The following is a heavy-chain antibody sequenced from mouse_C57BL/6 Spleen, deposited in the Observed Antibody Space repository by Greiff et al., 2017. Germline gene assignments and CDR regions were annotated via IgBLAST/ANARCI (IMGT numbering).Heavy chain of an antibody. Sequence: EVKLVESGGGLVKPGGSLKLSCAASGFTFSSYAMSWVRQTPEKRLEWVATISDGGSYTYYPDNVKGRFTISRDNAKNNLYLQMSHLKSEDTAMYYCARDPGSNYGGAMDYWGQGTSVTVSS. D-gene: IGHD2-5*01. CDR1: GFTFSSYA. CDR3: ARDPGSNYGGAMDY. CDR2: ISDGGSYT. V-gene: IGHV5-4*01. J-gene: IGHJ4*01.